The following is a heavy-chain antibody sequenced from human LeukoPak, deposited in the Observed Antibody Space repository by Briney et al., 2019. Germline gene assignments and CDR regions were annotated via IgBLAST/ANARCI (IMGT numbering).Heavy chain of an antibody. CDR3: VRDRGRASVDY. J-gene: IGHJ4*02. D-gene: IGHD1-26*01. CDR2: IKQDASEE. CDR1: GFTFSGYW. Sequence: GGSLRLSCAASGFTFSGYWMSWVRQAPGKGLEWVANIKQDASEEYYVDSVKGRFTISRDNAKNSLYLQMNSLRAEDTAMYYCVRDRGRASVDYWGQGTLVTVSS. V-gene: IGHV3-7*01.